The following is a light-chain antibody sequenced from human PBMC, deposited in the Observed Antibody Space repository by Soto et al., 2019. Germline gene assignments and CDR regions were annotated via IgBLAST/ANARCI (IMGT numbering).Light chain of an antibody. V-gene: IGLV2-8*01. CDR1: KSDIGVYDF. J-gene: IGLJ1*01. CDR2: EVV. Sequence: QSALTHPPSATGSPGQSGTISCTVTKSDIGVYDFVSWYQHHPGKAPRLIIYEVVQRPSGVPDRFSGSKSGNTASLTVSGLQAADEADYFCKSYAGSNTYVFGSGTKVTVL. CDR3: KSYAGSNTYV.